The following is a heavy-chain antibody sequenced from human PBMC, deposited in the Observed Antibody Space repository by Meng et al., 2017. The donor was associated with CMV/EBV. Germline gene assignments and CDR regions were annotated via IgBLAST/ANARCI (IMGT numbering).Heavy chain of an antibody. CDR1: GGSISSGDYY. CDR2: IYYSGST. Sequence: RQERGPGLVTPSQTLSLTCTVSGGSISSGDYYWSWIRQPPGKGLEWIGYIYYSGSTYYNPSLKSRVTISVDTSKNQFSLKLSSVTAADTAVYYCARVGRTSCYDYWGQGTLVTVSS. D-gene: IGHD2-2*01. CDR3: ARVGRTSCYDY. J-gene: IGHJ4*02. V-gene: IGHV4-30-4*08.